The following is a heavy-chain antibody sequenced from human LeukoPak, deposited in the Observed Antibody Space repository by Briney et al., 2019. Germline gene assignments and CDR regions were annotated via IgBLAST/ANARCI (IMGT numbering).Heavy chain of an antibody. D-gene: IGHD1-26*01. CDR2: IYYSGST. J-gene: IGHJ4*02. CDR1: GGSVSSGSYY. V-gene: IGHV4-61*01. CDR3: ARETVGATVSGFDY. Sequence: SETLSLTCTVSGGSVSSGSYYWSWIRQPPGKGLEWIGYIYYSGSTNYNPSLKSRVTISVDTSKNQFSLKLSSVTAADTAVYYCARETVGATVSGFDYWGQGTLVTVSS.